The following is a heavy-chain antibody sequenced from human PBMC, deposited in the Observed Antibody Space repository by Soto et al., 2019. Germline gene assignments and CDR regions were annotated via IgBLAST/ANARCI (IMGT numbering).Heavy chain of an antibody. J-gene: IGHJ4*02. D-gene: IGHD6-19*01. V-gene: IGHV3-30*18. CDR3: AKVARSRPAVAGSFDY. CDR2: ISYDGSNK. Sequence: GGALILSCAASGFTFSSYGMHWVRQAPGKGLEWVVVISYDGSNKYYADSVKGRFTISRDNSRNTLYLRMNSLKTEDSAVYYCAKVARSRPAVAGSFDYWGQGTLVTVSS. CDR1: GFTFSSYG.